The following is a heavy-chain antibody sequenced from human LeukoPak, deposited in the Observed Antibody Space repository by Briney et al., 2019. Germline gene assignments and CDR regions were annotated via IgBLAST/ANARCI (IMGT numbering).Heavy chain of an antibody. CDR1: GLTFSDYY. J-gene: IGHJ6*03. V-gene: IGHV3-11*01. D-gene: IGHD2-21*01. Sequence: GGSLRLSCAASGLTFSDYYMSWIRQAPGKGLERVSYISSSGSTIYYADSVKGRFTISRDNAKNSLYLQMNSLRTEDSALYYCAKGPLAVFPGYMDVWGKGTTVTVSS. CDR3: AKGPLAVFPGYMDV. CDR2: ISSSGSTI.